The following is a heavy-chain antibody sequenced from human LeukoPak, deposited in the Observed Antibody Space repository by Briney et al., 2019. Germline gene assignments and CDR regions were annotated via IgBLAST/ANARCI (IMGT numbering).Heavy chain of an antibody. Sequence: SETLSLTCTVSGGSLSNHYWNWIRHPAGTGLEYIGRIFHTGSTNYNPSHKSRVTMSVDTSNNQFSLNLTSVTAADTAVYYCARGPLGGESFDIWGQGAMVTVSS. CDR1: GGSLSNHY. J-gene: IGHJ3*02. CDR3: ARGPLGGESFDI. CDR2: IFHTGST. V-gene: IGHV4-4*07. D-gene: IGHD3-16*01.